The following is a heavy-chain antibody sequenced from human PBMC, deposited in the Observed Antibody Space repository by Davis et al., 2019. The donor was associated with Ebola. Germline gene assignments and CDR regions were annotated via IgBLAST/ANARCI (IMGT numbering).Heavy chain of an antibody. CDR2: ISYDGSDK. V-gene: IGHV3-30*03. CDR1: GFSFSSYG. Sequence: GGSLRLSCAASGFSFSSYGMHWVRQAPGKGLEWVAVISYDGSDKYYADSVKGRFTISRDNAKNTLYLQMNSLRAEDTAVYYCADSWLPTSHWGQGTLVTVSS. CDR3: ADSWLPTSH. D-gene: IGHD6-19*01. J-gene: IGHJ4*02.